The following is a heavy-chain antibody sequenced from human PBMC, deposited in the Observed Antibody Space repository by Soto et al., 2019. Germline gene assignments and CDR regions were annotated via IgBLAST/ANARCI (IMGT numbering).Heavy chain of an antibody. CDR1: GYSFTNND. V-gene: IGHV1-8*01. Sequence: ASVKVSCKASGYSFTNNDVTWVRQATGQGLEWMGWMNPGSGDTGYAQKFQGRVTMTRDISIATAYMELSSLRSDDTAIYYCARMATFGSLNWFDPWGQGTLVTSPQ. J-gene: IGHJ5*02. CDR2: MNPGSGDT. CDR3: ARMATFGSLNWFDP. D-gene: IGHD3-16*01.